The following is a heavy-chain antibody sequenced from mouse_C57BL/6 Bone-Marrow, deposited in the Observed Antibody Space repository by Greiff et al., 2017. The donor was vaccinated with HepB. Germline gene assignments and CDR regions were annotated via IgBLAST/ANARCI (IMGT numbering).Heavy chain of an antibody. CDR2: IYPGDGDT. V-gene: IGHV1-82*01. Sequence: VQLQESGPELVKPGASVKISCKASGYAFSSSWMNWVKQRPGKGLEWIGRIYPGDGDTNYNGKFKGKATLTADKSSSTAYMQLSSLTSEDSAVYFCARLYQYYYAMDYWGQGTSVTVSS. CDR1: GYAFSSSW. J-gene: IGHJ4*01. D-gene: IGHD5-1*01. CDR3: ARLYQYYYAMDY.